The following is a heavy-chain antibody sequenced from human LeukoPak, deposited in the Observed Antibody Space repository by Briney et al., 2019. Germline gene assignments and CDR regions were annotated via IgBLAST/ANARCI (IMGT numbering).Heavy chain of an antibody. V-gene: IGHV1-69*04. CDR3: ARGHSTAIANWFDP. Sequence: SVKVSCKASGGTFSSYAISWVRQAPGQGLEWMGTIIPIVGIANYAQKFQGRVTITADKFTSTAYMELSSLRSEDTAVYYCARGHSTAIANWFDPWGQGTLVTVSS. CDR2: IIPIVGIA. J-gene: IGHJ5*02. CDR1: GGTFSSYA. D-gene: IGHD2-21*02.